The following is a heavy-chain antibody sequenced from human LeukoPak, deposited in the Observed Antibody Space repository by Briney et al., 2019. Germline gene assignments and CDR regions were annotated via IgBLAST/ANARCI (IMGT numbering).Heavy chain of an antibody. Sequence: ASVKLSCKASGYTFTNYAITWVRQAPGQGPEWMGWISATNGNTKYAQRVQDRVTMTTDTSTNTAYMELRSLRSDDTAVYFCARVTEKQYNSGWYSHYMDVWGSGTTVTVSS. V-gene: IGHV1-18*01. J-gene: IGHJ6*03. D-gene: IGHD6-19*01. CDR1: GYTFTNYA. CDR2: ISATNGNT. CDR3: ARVTEKQYNSGWYSHYMDV.